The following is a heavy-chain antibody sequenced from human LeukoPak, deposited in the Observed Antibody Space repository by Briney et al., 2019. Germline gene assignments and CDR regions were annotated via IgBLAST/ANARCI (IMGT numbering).Heavy chain of an antibody. CDR2: IYYSGST. D-gene: IGHD3-22*01. CDR1: GGSISIYY. CDR3: ARVTGYVIEDYFDY. J-gene: IGHJ4*02. V-gene: IGHV4-59*01. Sequence: SETLSLTCTVSGGSISIYYWSWIRQPPGEGLEWIGYIYYSGSTNYNPSPKSRVTISVHTSKNQFSLKLRSVTAADTAVYYCARVTGYVIEDYFDYWGQETLVTVSS.